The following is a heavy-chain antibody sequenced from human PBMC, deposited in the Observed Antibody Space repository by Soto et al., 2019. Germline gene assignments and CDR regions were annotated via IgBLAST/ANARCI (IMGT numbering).Heavy chain of an antibody. CDR1: GGSISSYF. Sequence: PSETLSLTCTVSGGSISSYFLNWIRQAPGKGLEWIGYMYFNESTNYNPSLKSRVTISLDTSKSLFSPKLNSVTAADTAVYYCARDHKEAFDIWGQGTLVTVSS. V-gene: IGHV4-59*01. J-gene: IGHJ3*02. CDR3: ARDHKEAFDI. CDR2: MYFNEST.